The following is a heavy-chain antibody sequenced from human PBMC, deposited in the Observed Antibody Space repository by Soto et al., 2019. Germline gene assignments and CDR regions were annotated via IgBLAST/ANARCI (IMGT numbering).Heavy chain of an antibody. Sequence: VQLFESGGGLVQPGGSLRLSCAASGFAFSNYAMHWVRQAPGKGLEWVSSISTSIDATYYADSVKGRFTISRDDSKNTLYLQMHSLRAEASAVYYCAKARTIAARNSDYWGQGAQITVSS. CDR3: AKARTIAARNSDY. CDR2: ISTSIDAT. J-gene: IGHJ4*02. D-gene: IGHD6-6*01. CDR1: GFAFSNYA. V-gene: IGHV3-23*01.